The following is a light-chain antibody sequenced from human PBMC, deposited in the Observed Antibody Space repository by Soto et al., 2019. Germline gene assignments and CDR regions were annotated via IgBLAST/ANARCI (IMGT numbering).Light chain of an antibody. CDR1: DSDIGGYNY. J-gene: IGLJ1*01. Sequence: QSALTQPGSVSGSPGQSITISCTGTDSDIGGYNYVSWYQHHPGKAPKLMIYEVTNRPSGVSNRFSGSKSGNTASLTISGLQAEDEADYYCSSYTVSSKTVFGTGTKVTVL. V-gene: IGLV2-14*01. CDR2: EVT. CDR3: SSYTVSSKTV.